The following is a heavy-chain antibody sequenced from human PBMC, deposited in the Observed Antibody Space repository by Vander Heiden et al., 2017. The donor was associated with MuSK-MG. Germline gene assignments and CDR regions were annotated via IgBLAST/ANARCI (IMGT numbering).Heavy chain of an antibody. D-gene: IGHD1-26*01. CDR1: GFSISSGYY. CDR2: ISHTGTS. V-gene: IGHV4-38-2*01. Sequence: QVQLRESGPGLVKPPETLSLPCAVSGFSISSGYYWGWIRQPPGKGLEWIGSISHTGTSYYNPSLKSRVTISVDTSKNQFSLNLNSVTAADTAVYYCARPVVGATSSAFEIWGQGTMVTVSS. J-gene: IGHJ3*02. CDR3: ARPVVGATSSAFEI.